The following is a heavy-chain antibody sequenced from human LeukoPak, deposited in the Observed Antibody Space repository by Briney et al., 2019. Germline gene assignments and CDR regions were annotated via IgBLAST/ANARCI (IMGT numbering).Heavy chain of an antibody. Sequence: SETLSLTCIGSGGSISSYYWNWLRQPAGNRLEGFGRIYSSWSTYYNPSLKGRVTMSVDTSKNQFSLKLSSVTAADTAVYYCARAERFLAWFFDYWGQGTLVTVSS. J-gene: IGHJ4*02. CDR1: GGSISSYY. V-gene: IGHV4-4*07. D-gene: IGHD3-3*01. CDR3: ARAERFLAWFFDY. CDR2: IYSSWST.